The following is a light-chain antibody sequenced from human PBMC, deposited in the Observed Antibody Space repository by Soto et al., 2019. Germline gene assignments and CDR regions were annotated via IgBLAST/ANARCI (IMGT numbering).Light chain of an antibody. V-gene: IGLV2-14*01. CDR1: SRDVGAYNS. CDR3: SSYTTSGNYA. J-gene: IGLJ1*01. CDR2: DVN. Sequence: SGRTRVAYGCSSPGQASRINNNGTSRDVGAYNSVSWYQQHPGKVPKLLIYDVNNRPSEISTRFSGSKSGNTASLTISGLQAEDEADYYCSSYTTSGNYASGTGTKVTVL.